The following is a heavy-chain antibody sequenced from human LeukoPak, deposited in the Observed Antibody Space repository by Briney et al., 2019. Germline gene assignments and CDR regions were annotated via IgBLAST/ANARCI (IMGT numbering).Heavy chain of an antibody. J-gene: IGHJ4*02. CDR1: GFTFDDYA. Sequence: PGGSLRLSCAASGFTFDDYAMHWVRQAPGKGLEWVSGISCNSGSIGYADSVKGRFTISRDNAKNSLYLQMDSLRAEDAAVYYCARDRAWNYFDYWGQGTLVTVSS. D-gene: IGHD3-3*01. CDR3: ARDRAWNYFDY. CDR2: ISCNSGSI. V-gene: IGHV3-9*01.